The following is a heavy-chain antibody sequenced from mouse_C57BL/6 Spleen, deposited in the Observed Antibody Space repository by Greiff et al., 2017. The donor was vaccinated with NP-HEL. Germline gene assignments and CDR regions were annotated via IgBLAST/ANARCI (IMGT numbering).Heavy chain of an antibody. D-gene: IGHD2-5*01. CDR1: GFSLTSYG. V-gene: IGHV2-2*01. CDR2: IWSGGST. CDR3: ATAYYSNYEAMDY. J-gene: IGHJ4*01. Sequence: VQRVESGPGLVQPSQSLSITCTVSGFSLTSYGVHWVRQSPGKGLEWLGVIWSGGSTDYNAAFISSMSISKDNSKSQVFFKMNSLQADDTAIYYCATAYYSNYEAMDYWGQGTSVTVSS.